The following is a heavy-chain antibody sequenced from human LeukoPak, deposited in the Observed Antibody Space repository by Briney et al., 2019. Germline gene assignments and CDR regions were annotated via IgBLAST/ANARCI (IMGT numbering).Heavy chain of an antibody. Sequence: GESLRISCKTSGFIFTTYWIAWVRQMPGKGMEWMGLVDPTDPDVAYSPSFQGHVTMAADTSSSTVYLQWSSLEASDTAVYYSARRARYRSSFPLDFWGQGTLVTVSS. J-gene: IGHJ4*02. CDR2: VDPTDPDV. D-gene: IGHD6-13*01. CDR1: GFIFTTYW. V-gene: IGHV5-10-1*01. CDR3: ARRARYRSSFPLDF.